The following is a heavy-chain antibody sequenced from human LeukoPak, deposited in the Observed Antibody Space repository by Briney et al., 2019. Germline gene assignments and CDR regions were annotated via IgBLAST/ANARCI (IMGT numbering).Heavy chain of an antibody. CDR3: ARVSWDYDSSGIINWFDP. J-gene: IGHJ5*02. Sequence: GGSLRLSCAASGFTFSDYYMSWIRQAPGKGLEWVSYISSSGSTIYYADSVKGRFTTSRDNAKNSLYLQMNSLRAEDTAVYYCARVSWDYDSSGIINWFDPWGQGTLVTVSS. CDR2: ISSSGSTI. V-gene: IGHV3-11*01. D-gene: IGHD3-22*01. CDR1: GFTFSDYY.